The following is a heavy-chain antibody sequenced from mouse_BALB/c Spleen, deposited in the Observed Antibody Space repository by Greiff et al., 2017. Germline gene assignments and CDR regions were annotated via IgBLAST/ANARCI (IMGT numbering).Heavy chain of an antibody. CDR2: ISNGGGST. CDR1: GFTFSSYT. D-gene: IGHD3-3*01. J-gene: IGHJ3*01. Sequence: EVHLVESGGGLVQPGGSLKLSCAASGFTFSSYTMSWVRQTPEKRLEWVAYISNGGGSTYYPDTVKGRFTISRDNAKNTLYLQMSSLKSEDTAMYYCARRGDGGWFAYWGQGTLVTVSA. CDR3: ARRGDGGWFAY. V-gene: IGHV5-12-2*01.